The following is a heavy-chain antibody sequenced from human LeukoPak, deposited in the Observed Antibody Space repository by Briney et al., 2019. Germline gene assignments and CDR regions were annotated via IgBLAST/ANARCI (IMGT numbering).Heavy chain of an antibody. CDR2: INPNSGGT. CDR1: GYTFTGYY. D-gene: IGHD3-3*01. J-gene: IGHJ4*02. Sequence: GASVKVSCKASGYTFTGYYMHWVRQAPGQGLEWMGWINPNSGGTNYAQKFQGRVTMTRDTSISTAYMELSRLRSDDTAVYYCARDGALQGRITIFGVVKFWGQGTLVTVSS. V-gene: IGHV1-2*02. CDR3: ARDGALQGRITIFGVVKF.